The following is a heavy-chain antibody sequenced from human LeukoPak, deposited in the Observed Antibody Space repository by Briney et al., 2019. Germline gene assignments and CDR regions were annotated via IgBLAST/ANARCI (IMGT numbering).Heavy chain of an antibody. CDR1: GFTFSSYS. J-gene: IGHJ4*02. Sequence: GGSLRLSCAASGFTFSSYSMNWVRQAPGKGLEWVSSISSSSSYIYYADSVKGRFTISRDNPKNTLYLQMNSLRAEDTAVYYCAKDYSGKYTVEYWGQGTLVTVSS. D-gene: IGHD1-26*01. CDR3: AKDYSGKYTVEY. V-gene: IGHV3-21*01. CDR2: ISSSSSYI.